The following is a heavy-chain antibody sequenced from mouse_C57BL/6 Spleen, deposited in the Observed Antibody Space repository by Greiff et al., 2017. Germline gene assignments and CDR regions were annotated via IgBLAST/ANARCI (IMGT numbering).Heavy chain of an antibody. D-gene: IGHD2-2*01. J-gene: IGHJ1*03. CDR3: ANMVTTGYFDV. CDR2: IWGDGST. V-gene: IGHV2-3*01. Sequence: VMLVESGPGLVAPSQRLSITCTVSGFSLTSYGVSWVRQPPGKGLEWLGVIWGDGSTNDHSALISRLGISKDNSKSQVFLKLNSLQTDDTATYYCANMVTTGYFDVWGTGTTVTVSS. CDR1: GFSLTSYG.